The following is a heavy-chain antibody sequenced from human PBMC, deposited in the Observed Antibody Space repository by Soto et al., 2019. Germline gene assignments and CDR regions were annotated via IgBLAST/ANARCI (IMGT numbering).Heavy chain of an antibody. Sequence: QIQLMQSGAEVKKPGASVKVSCKASGFTFSDYGFSWVRQAPGRGRELRGWISAFNGETNYTQKSEGRVAMTTDAATTTAYMELRSLTVDDTAVYYCVRDQQWLLPVPLNFDYWGQGTVVTVSS. CDR2: ISAFNGET. D-gene: IGHD6-19*01. J-gene: IGHJ4*02. CDR3: VRDQQWLLPVPLNFDY. V-gene: IGHV1-18*01. CDR1: GFTFSDYG.